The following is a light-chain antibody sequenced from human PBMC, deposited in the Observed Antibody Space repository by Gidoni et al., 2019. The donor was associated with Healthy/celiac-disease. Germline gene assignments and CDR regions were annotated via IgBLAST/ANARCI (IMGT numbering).Light chain of an antibody. Sequence: QSALPQPASVSGSPGQSITLSCTGTSSDVGVYNYFSWYQQHPGKAPKLMIYDVRNRPSGVSNRFSGSKSGNTASLTISGLQAEDEADYYCSSYTSSSTLFGGGTKLTVL. J-gene: IGLJ2*01. V-gene: IGLV2-14*03. CDR3: SSYTSSSTL. CDR2: DVR. CDR1: SSDVGVYNY.